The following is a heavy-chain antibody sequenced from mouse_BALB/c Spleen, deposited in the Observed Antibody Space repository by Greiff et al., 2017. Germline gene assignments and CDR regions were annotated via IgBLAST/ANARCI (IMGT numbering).Heavy chain of an antibody. CDR3: AREGLGFAY. CDR2: ISTYYGNT. D-gene: IGHD2-4*01. CDR1: GYTFTDYA. J-gene: IGHJ3*01. Sequence: VQLQQSGPELVRPGVSVKISCKGSGYTFTDYAMHWVKQSHAKSLEWIGVISTYYGNTNYNQKFKGKATMTVDKSSSTAYMELARLTSEDSAIYYCAREGLGFAYWGQGTLVTVSA. V-gene: IGHV1-67*01.